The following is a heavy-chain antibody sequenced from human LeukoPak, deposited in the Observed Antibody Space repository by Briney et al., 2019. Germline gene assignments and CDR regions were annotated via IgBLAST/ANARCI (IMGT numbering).Heavy chain of an antibody. CDR2: INPNSGGT. J-gene: IGHJ4*02. V-gene: IGHV1-2*02. CDR3: ARGGSRYYDSSGYYYDY. D-gene: IGHD3-22*01. CDR1: GYTFTGYY. Sequence: ASVKVSCKASGYTFTGYYMHWVRQAPGQGPEWMGWINPNSGGTNYAQKFQGRVTMTRDTSVSTAYMELSRLRSDDTAVYYCARGGSRYYDSSGYYYDYWGQGTLVTVSS.